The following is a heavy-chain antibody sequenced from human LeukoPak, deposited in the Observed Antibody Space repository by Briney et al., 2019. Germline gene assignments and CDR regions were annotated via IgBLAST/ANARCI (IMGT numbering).Heavy chain of an antibody. V-gene: IGHV3-7*01. CDR3: ARGGYSYGYYFDY. CDR1: GFTFSSYW. D-gene: IGHD5-18*01. Sequence: SGGSLRLSCAASGFTFSSYWMSWVRQAPGKGLEWVANIKQDGSEKYYVDSVKGRFTISRDNAMNSLYLQMNSLRAEDTAVYYCARGGYSYGYYFDYWGQGTLVTVSS. CDR2: IKQDGSEK. J-gene: IGHJ4*02.